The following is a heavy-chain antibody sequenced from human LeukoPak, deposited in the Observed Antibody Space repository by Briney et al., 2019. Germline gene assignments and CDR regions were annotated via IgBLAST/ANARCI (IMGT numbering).Heavy chain of an antibody. D-gene: IGHD3-3*01. Sequence: PGGSLRLSCAASGFTFSSYSMNWVRQAPGKGLEWVSYISSSSSTIYYADPVKGRFTISRDNAKNSLYLQMNSLRAEDTAVYYCARVPYDFWSGYSAPPPFFDYWGQGTLVTVSS. CDR1: GFTFSSYS. J-gene: IGHJ4*02. CDR2: ISSSSSTI. CDR3: ARVPYDFWSGYSAPPPFFDY. V-gene: IGHV3-48*04.